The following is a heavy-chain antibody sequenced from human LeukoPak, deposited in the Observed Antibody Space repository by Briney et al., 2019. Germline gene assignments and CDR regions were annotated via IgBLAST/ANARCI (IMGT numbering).Heavy chain of an antibody. V-gene: IGHV4-59*08. CDR2: ISYSGST. CDR1: GGSISPHY. J-gene: IGHJ3*02. CDR3: ARPPPWGSNAFDI. D-gene: IGHD7-27*01. Sequence: SETLSLTCTVSGGSISPHYWSWIRLPPGKGLECIGYISYSGSTNYNPSLKSRVTISVDTSKNQFSLKLSSVTAADTAVYYCARPPPWGSNAFDIWGQGTMVTVS.